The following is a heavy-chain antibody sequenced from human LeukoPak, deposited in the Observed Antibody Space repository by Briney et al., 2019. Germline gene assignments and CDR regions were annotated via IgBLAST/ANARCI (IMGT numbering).Heavy chain of an antibody. V-gene: IGHV3-48*02. CDR2: SNSSSSPI. CDR3: ARGTNGYPSWYFDL. D-gene: IGHD2-8*01. Sequence: GGSLRLSCAVSGFTFSTYSMNWVRQTXEKXXEXXXXSNSSSSPIYYADSVKGRFTISRDNAKSSLYLQMNSLRDEDTALYYCARGTNGYPSWYFDLWGRGTLVTVSS. CDR1: GFTFSTYS. J-gene: IGHJ2*01.